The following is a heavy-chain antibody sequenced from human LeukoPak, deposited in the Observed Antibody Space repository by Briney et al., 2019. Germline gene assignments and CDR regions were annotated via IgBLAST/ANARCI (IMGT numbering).Heavy chain of an antibody. CDR2: IYYSGST. Sequence: PSETQSLTCTVSGGSISSYYWSWIRQPPGKGLEWIGYIYYSGSTNYNPSLKSRVTISVDTSKNQFSLKLSSVTAADTAVYYCARGWSSYYDFWSGYYPYFDYWGQGTLVTVSS. D-gene: IGHD3-3*01. CDR3: ARGWSSYYDFWSGYYPYFDY. CDR1: GGSISSYY. J-gene: IGHJ4*02. V-gene: IGHV4-59*01.